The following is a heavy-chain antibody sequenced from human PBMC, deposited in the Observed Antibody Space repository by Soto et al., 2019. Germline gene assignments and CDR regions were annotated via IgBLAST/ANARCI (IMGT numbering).Heavy chain of an antibody. V-gene: IGHV1-46*03. J-gene: IGHJ6*03. CDR2: INPSGGST. CDR3: ARDLEPYYYYMDV. CDR1: GYTFTSYY. Sequence: ASVKVSCKASGYTFTSYYMHWVRQTPGQGLEWMGIINPSGGSTSYAQKFQGRVTMTRDTSTSTVYMELSSLRSEDTAVYYCARDLEPYYYYMDVWGKGTTVTVSS. D-gene: IGHD1-1*01.